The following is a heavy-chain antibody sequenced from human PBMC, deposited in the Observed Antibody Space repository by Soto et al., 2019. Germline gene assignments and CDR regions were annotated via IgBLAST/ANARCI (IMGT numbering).Heavy chain of an antibody. Sequence: ASVKVSCKASGYTFTSYAMHWVRQAPGQRLEWMGWINAGNGNTKYSQKFQGRVTITRDTSASTAYMELSSLRSEDTAVYYCACGGPADYDFWSGYPTYYYYYYGMDVWGQGTTLTVSS. CDR2: INAGNGNT. J-gene: IGHJ6*02. D-gene: IGHD3-3*01. CDR3: ACGGPADYDFWSGYPTYYYYYYGMDV. CDR1: GYTFTSYA. V-gene: IGHV1-3*01.